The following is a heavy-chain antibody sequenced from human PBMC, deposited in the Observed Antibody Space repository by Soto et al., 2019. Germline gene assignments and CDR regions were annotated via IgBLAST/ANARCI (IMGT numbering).Heavy chain of an antibody. CDR3: AREYSSSRYFDY. V-gene: IGHV3-74*01. J-gene: IGHJ4*02. CDR2: MNSDGSST. D-gene: IGHD6-13*01. Sequence: GGSLRLSCAASGITFSSYWMHWVRQAPGKGLVWVSRMNSDGSSTSYADSVKGRFTISRDNAKNTLYLQMNSLRAEDTAVYYCAREYSSSRYFDYWGQGTLVTVSS. CDR1: GITFSSYW.